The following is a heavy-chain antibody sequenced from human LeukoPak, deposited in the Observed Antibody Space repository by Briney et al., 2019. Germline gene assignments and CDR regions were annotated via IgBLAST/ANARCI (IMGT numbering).Heavy chain of an antibody. Sequence: GRSLRLSCAASGFTFSSYGMHWVRQAPGKGLEWVAVISYDGSNKYCADSVKGRFTISRDNSKNTLYLQMNSLRAEDTAVYYCAKEALYYFDYWGQGTLVTVSS. CDR3: AKEALYYFDY. J-gene: IGHJ4*02. CDR1: GFTFSSYG. CDR2: ISYDGSNK. V-gene: IGHV3-30*18.